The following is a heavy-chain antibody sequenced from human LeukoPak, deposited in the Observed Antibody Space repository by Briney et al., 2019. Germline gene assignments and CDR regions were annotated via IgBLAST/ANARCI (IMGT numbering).Heavy chain of an antibody. CDR2: IDHSGST. V-gene: IGHV4-34*01. CDR1: GGSFSGYY. J-gene: IGHJ4*02. Sequence: SETLSLTCGVYGGSFSGYYWSWIRQPPGKGLEWIGEIDHSGSTNYNPSLKSRVTISVDTSTNQFSLKLNSVTAADTAVYYCARRWWFGEPHFDYWGQGTLVTVSS. D-gene: IGHD3-10*01. CDR3: ARRWWFGEPHFDY.